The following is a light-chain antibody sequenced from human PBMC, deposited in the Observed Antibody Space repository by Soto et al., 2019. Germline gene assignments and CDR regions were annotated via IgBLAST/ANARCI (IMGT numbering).Light chain of an antibody. CDR2: DVS. CDR1: NSDVGGYKY. Sequence: QSALTQPRSVSGSPGQSVTLSCTGTNSDVGGYKYVSWYQQYPGKAPKLMIYDVSKRPSGVPDRFSGSKSVNTASLTISGLQAEDEADYFCCSYAGSYSYVFGTGTKVTVL. CDR3: CSYAGSYSYV. V-gene: IGLV2-11*01. J-gene: IGLJ1*01.